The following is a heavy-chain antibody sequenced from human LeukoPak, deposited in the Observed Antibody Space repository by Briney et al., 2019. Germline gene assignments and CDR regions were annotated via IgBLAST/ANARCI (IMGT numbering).Heavy chain of an antibody. D-gene: IGHD6-13*01. Sequence: SETLSLTCTVSGGSISSSSYYWGWIRQPPGKGLEWIGSIYYSGSTYYNPSLKSRVTISVDTSKNQFSLKLSSVTAADTAVYYCALIAAAGTIWGQGTLVTVSS. CDR2: IYYSGST. CDR3: ALIAAAGTI. CDR1: GGSISSSSYY. J-gene: IGHJ4*02. V-gene: IGHV4-39*01.